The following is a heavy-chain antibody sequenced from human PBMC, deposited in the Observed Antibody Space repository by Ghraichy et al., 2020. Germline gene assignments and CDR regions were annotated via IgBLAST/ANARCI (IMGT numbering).Heavy chain of an antibody. Sequence: ETLSLTCTVSGGSFSNYYWSWIRQSPGKGLEWIGYIYQSGNTNYNPSLQSRVAISLDTSKTQFSLTLNSVTAADAAVYYCATGSSHSTNFYHYGMDVWGQGTTVTLSS. V-gene: IGHV4-59*01. D-gene: IGHD6-6*01. CDR1: GGSFSNYY. J-gene: IGHJ6*02. CDR2: IYQSGNT. CDR3: ATGSSHSTNFYHYGMDV.